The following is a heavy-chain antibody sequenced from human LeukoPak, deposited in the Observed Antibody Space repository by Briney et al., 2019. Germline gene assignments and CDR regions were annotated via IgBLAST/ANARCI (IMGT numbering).Heavy chain of an antibody. V-gene: IGHV3-15*01. CDR2: IKSKTDGGTT. Sequence: GGSLRLSCAASGFTFSNTWMSWVRQAPGKGLEWVGRIKSKTDGGTTDYAAPVKGRFTISRDDSKNTLYLQMNSLKTEDTAVYYCTTDWSGIVVVPAAMFDYWGQGTLVTVSS. CDR3: TTDWSGIVVVPAAMFDY. J-gene: IGHJ4*02. D-gene: IGHD2-2*01. CDR1: GFTFSNTW.